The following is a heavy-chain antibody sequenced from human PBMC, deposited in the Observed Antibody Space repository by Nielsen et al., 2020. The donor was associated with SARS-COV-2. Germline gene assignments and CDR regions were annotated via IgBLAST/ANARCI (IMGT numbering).Heavy chain of an antibody. CDR2: IYPGDSDT. D-gene: IGHD3-10*01. V-gene: IGHV5-51*01. J-gene: IGHJ4*02. CDR1: GYSFTSYW. Sequence: GESLKISCKGSGYSFTSYWIGWVRQMPGKGLEWMGIIYPGDSDTRYSPSFQGQVTISADKSISTAYLQWSSLKASDTAMYYCARLAREGYYGSGSYVAYWGQGTLVTVSS. CDR3: ARLAREGYYGSGSYVAY.